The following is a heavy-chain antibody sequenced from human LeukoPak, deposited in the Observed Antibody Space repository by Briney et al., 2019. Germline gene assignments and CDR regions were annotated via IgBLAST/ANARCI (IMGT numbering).Heavy chain of an antibody. V-gene: IGHV3-23*01. D-gene: IGHD6-13*01. CDR3: AKGTSSSWYKSFYSIDC. J-gene: IGHJ4*01. Sequence: GGSLRLSCAASGFTFTSYAMSWVRQAPGKGLEWVAAISGSGGSTYYADYVKGRFTMSRDTSKNTLYLQMNSLRAEDTAVYYCAKGTSSSWYKSFYSIDCWGQGTPVTVSS. CDR2: ISGSGGST. CDR1: GFTFTSYA.